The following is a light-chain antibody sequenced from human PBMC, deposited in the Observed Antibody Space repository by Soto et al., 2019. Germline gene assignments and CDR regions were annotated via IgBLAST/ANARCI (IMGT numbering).Light chain of an antibody. CDR3: QQRSNSPPT. Sequence: EIVLTQSPATLSLSPGERATLSCRASQSVSSYLAWYQQKPGQAPRLLIYDASNRATGIPARFSGSGSGTDFTLTISSLEPEDFAVYYCQQRSNSPPTFRQGTKLEIK. CDR1: QSVSSY. CDR2: DAS. J-gene: IGKJ2*01. V-gene: IGKV3-11*01.